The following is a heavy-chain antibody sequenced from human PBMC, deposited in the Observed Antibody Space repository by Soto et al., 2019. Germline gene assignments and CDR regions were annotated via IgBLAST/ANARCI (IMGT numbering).Heavy chain of an antibody. D-gene: IGHD3-22*01. V-gene: IGHV3-30*18. J-gene: IGHJ4*02. CDR2: ISYDGSNK. CDR3: AKDPDYYDSSGYYSY. CDR1: GFTFSSYG. Sequence: QVQLVESGGGVVQPGRSLRLSCAASGFTFSSYGMHWVRQAPGKGLEWVAVISYDGSNKYYADSVKGRFTISRDNSKNTLYLQMNSLRAEDTAVYYCAKDPDYYDSSGYYSYWGQGTLVTVSS.